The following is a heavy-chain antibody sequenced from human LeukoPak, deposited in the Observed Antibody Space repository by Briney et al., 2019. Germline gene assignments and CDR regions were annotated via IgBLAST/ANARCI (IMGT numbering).Heavy chain of an antibody. CDR2: IYYTGST. CDR1: GGSISSSPYY. CDR3: AREGGTAMDNAFDI. D-gene: IGHD5-18*01. J-gene: IGHJ3*02. V-gene: IGHV4-39*07. Sequence: SETLSLTCTVSGGSISSSPYYWGWIRQPPGKGPEWIGSIYYTGSTYHNPSLKSRVTISEDPSKNQFSLKLRSVTAADTAVYYCAREGGTAMDNAFDIWSQGTMVTVSS.